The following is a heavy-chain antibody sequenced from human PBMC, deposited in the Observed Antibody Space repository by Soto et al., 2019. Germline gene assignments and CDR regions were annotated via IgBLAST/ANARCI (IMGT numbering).Heavy chain of an antibody. CDR3: ARLALRFLEWFRHYYYGMDV. CDR1: GGSISSSSYY. J-gene: IGHJ6*02. D-gene: IGHD3-3*01. CDR2: IYYSGST. Sequence: LSLTCTVSGGSISSSSYYWGWIRQPPGKGLEWIGSIYYSGSTYYNPSLKSRVTISVDTSKNQFSLKLSSVTAADTAVYYCARLALRFLEWFRHYYYGMDVWGQGTTVTVSS. V-gene: IGHV4-39*01.